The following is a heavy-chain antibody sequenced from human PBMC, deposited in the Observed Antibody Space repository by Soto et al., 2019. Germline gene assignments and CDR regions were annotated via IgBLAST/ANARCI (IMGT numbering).Heavy chain of an antibody. D-gene: IGHD3-22*01. V-gene: IGHV1-69*02. J-gene: IGHJ4*02. CDR1: GGTFSSYT. Sequence: QVQLVQSGAEVKKPGSSVKVSCKASGGTFSSYTISWVRQAPGQGLEWMGRIIPILGIANYAQKFQGRVTNTADKSTSTAYMELSSLRSEDTAVYYCASAPQYYYDSCGHYDYWGQGTLVTVSS. CDR3: ASAPQYYYDSCGHYDY. CDR2: IIPILGIA.